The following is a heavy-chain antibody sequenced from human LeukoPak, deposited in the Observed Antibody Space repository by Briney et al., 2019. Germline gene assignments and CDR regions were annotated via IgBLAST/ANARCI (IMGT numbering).Heavy chain of an antibody. J-gene: IGHJ4*02. V-gene: IGHV1-18*01. Sequence: ASVKVSCKASGYTFTSYGISWVRQAPGQGLEWMGWISAYSGNTNYAQKLQGRVTMTTDTSTSTAYMELRSLRSDDTAVYYCARVRFDWGQLWVLLFDYWGQGTLVTVSS. CDR1: GYTFTSYG. CDR3: ARVRFDWGQLWVLLFDY. CDR2: ISAYSGNT. D-gene: IGHD5-18*01.